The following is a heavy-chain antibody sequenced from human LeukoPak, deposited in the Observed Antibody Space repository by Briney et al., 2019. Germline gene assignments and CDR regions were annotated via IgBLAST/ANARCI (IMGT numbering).Heavy chain of an antibody. CDR1: GYTFTSYY. D-gene: IGHD2-2*01. Sequence: ASVKVSCKASGYTFTSYYMHWVRQAPGQGLEWMGIINPSGGSTSYAQKFQGRVTMTRDTSTSTVYMELSSLRSEDTAVYYCARDGGIVVVPAARHGAFDIWGQGTMVTVSS. V-gene: IGHV1-46*01. J-gene: IGHJ3*02. CDR3: ARDGGIVVVPAARHGAFDI. CDR2: INPSGGST.